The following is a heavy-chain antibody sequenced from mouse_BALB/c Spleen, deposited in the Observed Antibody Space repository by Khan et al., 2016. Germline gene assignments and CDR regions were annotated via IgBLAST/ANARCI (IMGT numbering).Heavy chain of an antibody. CDR3: ERVGYLAVVGDYYAMDY. CDR1: GYTFTSYW. D-gene: IGHD1-1*01. V-gene: IGHV1-69*02. Sequence: QVQLQQPGAELVKPGAPVKLSCKASGYTFTSYWMNWVKQRPGRGLEWIGRIDPSDSETHYNQKFKDKATLTVDKSSSTAYIQLSSLTSADSAVYNWERVGYLAVVGDYYAMDYWGQGTSVTGSS. CDR2: IDPSDSET. J-gene: IGHJ4*01.